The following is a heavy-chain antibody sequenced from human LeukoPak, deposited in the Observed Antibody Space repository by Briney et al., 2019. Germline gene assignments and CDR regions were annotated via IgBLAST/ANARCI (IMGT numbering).Heavy chain of an antibody. CDR2: INVDGSDT. V-gene: IGHV3-74*01. Sequence: GGSLRLSCAASGFTFSTYWMHWVRQAPGKGLVWVSRINVDGSDTGYADSVKGRFTISRDNAKNTLYLQMNSLRAEDTAVYYCARWGPYCSSTSCYGLGYWGQGTLVTVSS. CDR1: GFTFSTYW. CDR3: ARWGPYCSSTSCYGLGY. J-gene: IGHJ4*02. D-gene: IGHD2-2*01.